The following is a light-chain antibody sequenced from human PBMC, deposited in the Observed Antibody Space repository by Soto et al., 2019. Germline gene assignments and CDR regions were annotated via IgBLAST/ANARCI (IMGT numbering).Light chain of an antibody. CDR3: SSYTSSSTVV. V-gene: IGLV2-14*01. CDR2: DVA. Sequence: LTQPASVSGSPGQSITISCTGTSSDVGGYNYVSWYQQHPGKAPKLMIYDVANRPSGVSNRFSGSKSGNTASLTISGLQAEDEADYYCSSYTSSSTVVFGGGTKVT. CDR1: SSDVGGYNY. J-gene: IGLJ2*01.